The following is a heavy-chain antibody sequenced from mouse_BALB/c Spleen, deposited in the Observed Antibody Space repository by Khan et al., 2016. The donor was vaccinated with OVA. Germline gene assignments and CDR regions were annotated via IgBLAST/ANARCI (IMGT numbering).Heavy chain of an antibody. D-gene: IGHD4-1*01. Sequence: EVELVESGGDLVKPGGSLKLSCAASGITFSSYSMSWVRQTPDKRLEWVASISSGGDYTYYPDSVKGRFTISRDNAKNTLYLQRSVLKSEDTAMYYCADHLTGSFAYWGQGTLVTVSA. CDR3: ADHLTGSFAY. CDR2: ISSGGDYT. CDR1: GITFSSYS. J-gene: IGHJ3*01. V-gene: IGHV5-6*01.